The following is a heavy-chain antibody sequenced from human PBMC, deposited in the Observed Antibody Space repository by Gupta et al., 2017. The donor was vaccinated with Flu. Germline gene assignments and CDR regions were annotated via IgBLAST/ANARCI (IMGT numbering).Heavy chain of an antibody. J-gene: IGHJ3*02. Sequence: EVQLVQSGAELKKPGESLKISCKGSGYSFTNYWIGWVRQMPGKGLECMGIIYPGDSDTRYSPSFQGQVTISADKSISTAYLQWSSLKASDTAMYYCASSLEALDYGEMSGAFDIWGQGTMVTVSS. CDR1: GYSFTNYW. CDR3: ASSLEALDYGEMSGAFDI. CDR2: IYPGDSDT. D-gene: IGHD4-17*01. V-gene: IGHV5-51*03.